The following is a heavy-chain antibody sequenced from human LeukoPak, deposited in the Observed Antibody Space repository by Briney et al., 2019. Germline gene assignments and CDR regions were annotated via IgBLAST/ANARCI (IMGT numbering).Heavy chain of an antibody. CDR2: IKSKTDGGTT. Sequence: GGSLRLSCAASGFTFSNAWMSWVRQASGKGLEWVGRIKSKTDGGTTDYAAPVKGRFTISRDDSKNTLYLQMNSLKTEDTAVYYCTTDQVGATTNYYYYMDVWGKGTTVTVSS. V-gene: IGHV3-15*01. CDR3: TTDQVGATTNYYYYMDV. CDR1: GFTFSNAW. J-gene: IGHJ6*03. D-gene: IGHD1-26*01.